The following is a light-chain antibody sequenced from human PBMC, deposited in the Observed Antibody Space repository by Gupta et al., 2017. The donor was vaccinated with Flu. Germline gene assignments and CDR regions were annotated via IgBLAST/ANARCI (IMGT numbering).Light chain of an antibody. CDR3: NSRDSTDNHQAV. V-gene: IGLV3-19*01. Sequence: QTVRITCQGDRLRNSYARWYQQKPGQDPVLVIYAKNIRPSGIPDRFSGSSAGNTASLTITGAQAEDEADYYCNSRDSTDNHQAVFGGGTKLTVL. CDR1: RLRNSY. J-gene: IGLJ2*01. CDR2: AKN.